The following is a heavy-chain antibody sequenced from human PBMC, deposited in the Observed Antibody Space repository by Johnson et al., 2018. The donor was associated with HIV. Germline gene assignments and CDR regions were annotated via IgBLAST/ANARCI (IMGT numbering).Heavy chain of an antibody. J-gene: IGHJ3*01. D-gene: IGHD5-24*01. CDR2: ITTNGDST. Sequence: VQLVESGGGFVQPGGSLRLSCAASGFTFSTYVMHWVRQAPGKGLEYVSTITTNGDSTYYASSVRGRFTISRDNSENTLYLQMGSLRADDTAVYFCAGDGYEMRDSGNDGFEVWGQGTWVTVSS. CDR3: AGDGYEMRDSGNDGFEV. V-gene: IGHV3-64*01. CDR1: GFTFSTYV.